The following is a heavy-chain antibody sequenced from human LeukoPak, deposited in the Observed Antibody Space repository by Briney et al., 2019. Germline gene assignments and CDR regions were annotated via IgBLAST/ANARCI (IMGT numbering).Heavy chain of an antibody. J-gene: IGHJ4*02. CDR2: ISGSGGST. V-gene: IGHV3-23*01. CDR3: AKSGTRSSWSPRVKTYLDY. CDR1: GFTFSRYG. Sequence: GGSLRLSCAASGFTFSRYGMSWVRQAPGKGLEWVSAISGSGGSTYYADSVKGRFTISSDNSKNTLYLQMNSLRAEDTAVYYCAKSGTRSSWSPRVKTYLDYWGQGTLVTVSS. D-gene: IGHD6-13*01.